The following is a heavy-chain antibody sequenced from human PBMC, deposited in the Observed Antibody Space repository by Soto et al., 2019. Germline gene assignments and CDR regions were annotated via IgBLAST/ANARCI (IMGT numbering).Heavy chain of an antibody. J-gene: IGHJ4*01. CDR1: GGTFSSYS. CDR3: ARDVGSHSGGIEY. V-gene: IGHV1-69*01. D-gene: IGHD4-17*01. CDR2: IIPIFGTA. Sequence: QVQLVQSGAEVKKPGTSVKVSCKASGGTFSSYSINWVRPAPGQGLEWMGEIIPIFGTANYAQKFQGRVTIAADESTSTASMELSSLRSEDTAVYYCARDVGSHSGGIEYWGHGTLVPVSS.